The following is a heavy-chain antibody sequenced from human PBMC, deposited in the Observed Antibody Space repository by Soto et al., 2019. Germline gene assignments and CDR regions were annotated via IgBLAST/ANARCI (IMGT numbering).Heavy chain of an antibody. Sequence: QVQLVESGGGVVQPGGSLSLSCTTSGFTFNTYGMHWVRQAPGKGLEWVAIIWYVGSNKYYADSVKGRFTISRDNSKNSLYLQMNSLRAEDTALYYCARADCTGAYCYSWPFNYGVDVWGQGTTVTVSS. CDR3: ARADCTGAYCYSWPFNYGVDV. D-gene: IGHD2-15*01. CDR1: GFTFNTYG. J-gene: IGHJ6*02. CDR2: IWYVGSNK. V-gene: IGHV3-33*08.